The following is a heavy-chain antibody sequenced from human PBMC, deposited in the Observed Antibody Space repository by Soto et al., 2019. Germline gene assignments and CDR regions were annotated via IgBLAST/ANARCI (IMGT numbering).Heavy chain of an antibody. CDR3: TTDIVWVARFWDDYGDYDGVVRLDY. CDR2: IKSKTDGGTT. CDR1: GFTFSNAW. Sequence: GGSLRLSCAASGFTFSNAWMSWVRQAPGKGLEWVGRIKSKTDGGTTDYAAPVKGRFTISRDDSKNTLYLQMNSLKTEDTAVYYCTTDIVWVARFWDDYGDYDGVVRLDYWGQGTLVTVSS. J-gene: IGHJ4*02. D-gene: IGHD4-17*01. V-gene: IGHV3-15*01.